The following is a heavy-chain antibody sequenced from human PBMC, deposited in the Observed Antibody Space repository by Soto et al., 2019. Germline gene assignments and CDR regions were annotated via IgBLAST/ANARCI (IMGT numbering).Heavy chain of an antibody. Sequence: QVQLVQSGAEVKKPGASVKVSCKASGYTFTSYAMHWVRQAPGQRLEWMGWINAGNGNTKYSQKFQGRVTITRDTSASTAYMELSSLSSEDTAVYYCARDFGYSSGWYSSYFDYWGQGTLVTVSS. CDR1: GYTFTSYA. D-gene: IGHD6-19*01. CDR3: ARDFGYSSGWYSSYFDY. CDR2: INAGNGNT. V-gene: IGHV1-3*01. J-gene: IGHJ4*02.